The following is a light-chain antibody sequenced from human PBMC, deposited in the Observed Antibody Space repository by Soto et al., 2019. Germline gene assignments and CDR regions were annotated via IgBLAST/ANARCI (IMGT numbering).Light chain of an antibody. CDR1: QSISSY. J-gene: IGKJ1*01. Sequence: DIQMNQSPSSLSASVGDRVTITCRASQSISSYLNWYQQKPGKAPKLLIYAASNLQSGVPSRFRGSVSGTELTLTISSLQPEEFSTYYWQQSDSTPWTCGQRTNVEIK. CDR2: AAS. CDR3: QQSDSTPWT. V-gene: IGKV1-39*01.